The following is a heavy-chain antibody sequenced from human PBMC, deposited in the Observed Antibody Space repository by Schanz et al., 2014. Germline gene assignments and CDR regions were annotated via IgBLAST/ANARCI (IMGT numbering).Heavy chain of an antibody. D-gene: IGHD6-13*01. Sequence: EVQLVESGGGLVKPGGSLRLSCTASGFSFDSYNMNWVRQSPGKGLEWVAFLSFDSRHIYYADSVKGRFTISRDNSKNTLYLQMDTLRVEDTAMFYCARDMTIAPAWGQGTLVTVSS. CDR1: GFSFDSYN. J-gene: IGHJ5*02. CDR3: ARDMTIAPA. CDR2: LSFDSRHI. V-gene: IGHV3-21*01.